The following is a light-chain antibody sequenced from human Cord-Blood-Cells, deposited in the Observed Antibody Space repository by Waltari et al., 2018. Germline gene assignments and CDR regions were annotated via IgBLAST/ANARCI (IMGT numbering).Light chain of an antibody. CDR1: SSDVGGYNY. CDR2: DVS. V-gene: IGLV2-14*01. Sequence: QSALTQPASVSGSPGQPITISCTGTSSDVGGYNYVSWYQQHPGKATKLMIYDVSNRPSGVSNRFSGSKSGNTASLTISGLQAEDEADYYCSSYTSSSTNYVFGTGTKVTVL. J-gene: IGLJ1*01. CDR3: SSYTSSSTNYV.